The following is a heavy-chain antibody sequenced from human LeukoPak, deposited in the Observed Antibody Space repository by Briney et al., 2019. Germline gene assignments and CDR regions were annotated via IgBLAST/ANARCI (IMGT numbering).Heavy chain of an antibody. CDR2: IYYSGST. J-gene: IGHJ3*02. Sequence: SQTLSLTCTVSGGSISSGGYYWSWIRQHPGKGLEWIGYIYYSGSTYYNPSLKSRVTISVDTSKNQFSLKLSSVTAADTAVYYCAREAPYDSSGYYLDAFDIWGQGTMVTVSS. CDR3: AREAPYDSSGYYLDAFDI. CDR1: GGSISSGGYY. D-gene: IGHD3-22*01. V-gene: IGHV4-31*03.